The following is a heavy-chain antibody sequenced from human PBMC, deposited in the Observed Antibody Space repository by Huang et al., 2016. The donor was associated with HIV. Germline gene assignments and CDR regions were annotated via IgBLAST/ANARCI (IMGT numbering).Heavy chain of an antibody. D-gene: IGHD6-19*01. CDR3: AKRLPPVAPFDY. CDR1: GFTFSSSA. V-gene: IGHV3-23*01. Sequence: EVQLLESGGGLVQAGGSLRLSCAASGFTFSSSAMSWVSAISGSGNTTYYADAVKGRFTISRDNSKNTLYLQMNSLRAEDTAVYYCAKRLPPVAPFDYWGQGTLVTVSS. J-gene: IGHJ4*02. CDR2: ISGSGNTT.